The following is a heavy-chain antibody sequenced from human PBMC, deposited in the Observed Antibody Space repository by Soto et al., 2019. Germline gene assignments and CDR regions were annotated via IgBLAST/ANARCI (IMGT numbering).Heavy chain of an antibody. CDR2: IYSSGST. D-gene: IGHD5-18*01. Sequence: SETLSLTCTVSGGSISNYYWNWIRQSPGKGLEWIGYIYSSGSTHYNPSLQKRVTISIDTSKNQVSLKVNSVTAADTAVYYCARDHPHSYGVYYFDYWGQGTPVTVSS. J-gene: IGHJ4*02. CDR1: GGSISNYY. CDR3: ARDHPHSYGVYYFDY. V-gene: IGHV4-59*01.